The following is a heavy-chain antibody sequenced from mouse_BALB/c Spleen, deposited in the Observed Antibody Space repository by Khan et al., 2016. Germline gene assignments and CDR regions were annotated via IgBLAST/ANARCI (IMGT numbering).Heavy chain of an antibody. Sequence: VQLQESGAELARPGASVKLSCKASGYTFTSYWMQWVRQRPGQGLEWIGAIYPGDGDTRYTQKFKGKTTLTADKSSSTAYMQLSSLASEDSAVYYCASSYDNYGAMDYWGQGTSVTVSS. V-gene: IGHV1-87*01. CDR1: GYTFTSYW. J-gene: IGHJ4*01. CDR3: ASSYDNYGAMDY. CDR2: IYPGDGDT. D-gene: IGHD2-10*02.